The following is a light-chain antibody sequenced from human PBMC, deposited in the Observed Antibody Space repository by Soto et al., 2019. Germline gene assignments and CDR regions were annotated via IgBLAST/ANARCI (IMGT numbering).Light chain of an antibody. CDR3: GTWDSSLSAVV. CDR1: XXNIGNNY. J-gene: IGLJ2*01. V-gene: IGLV1-51*01. Sequence: QSVLTQPPSVSAAPGQKVTIXXSGSXXNIGNNYVSWYQQLPGTAPKLLIYDNNKRPSGIPDRFSGSKSGTSATLGITGLQTGDEADYYCGTWDSSLSAVVFGGGTKLTVL. CDR2: DNN.